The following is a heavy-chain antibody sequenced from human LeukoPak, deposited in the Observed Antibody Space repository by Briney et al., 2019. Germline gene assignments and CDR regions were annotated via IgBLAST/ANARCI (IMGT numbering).Heavy chain of an antibody. CDR1: GFTFSSYS. CDR2: ISTGSSTI. Sequence: SGGSLRLSCAASGFTFSSYSMNWVRQAPGKGLEWVSYISTGSSTIYYADSVKGRFTISRDNARSTLYLQMNGLRAEDTALYYCAKDTSIGRYCTNGVCSPFDYWGQGTLVTVSS. D-gene: IGHD2-8*01. CDR3: AKDTSIGRYCTNGVCSPFDY. J-gene: IGHJ4*02. V-gene: IGHV3-48*01.